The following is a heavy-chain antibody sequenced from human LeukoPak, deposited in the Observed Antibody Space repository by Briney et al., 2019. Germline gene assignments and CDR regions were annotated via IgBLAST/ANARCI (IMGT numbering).Heavy chain of an antibody. V-gene: IGHV4-61*02. CDR1: GGSISSGSYY. CDR2: IYTSGST. CDR3: ARAKIVVVRSLGNWFDP. D-gene: IGHD3-22*01. J-gene: IGHJ5*02. Sequence: SETLSLTCTVSGGSISSGSYYWSWIRQPAGKGLEWIGRIYTSGSTYYNPSLKSRVTISVDTSKNQFSLKLSSVTAADTAVYYCARAKIVVVRSLGNWFDPWGQGSLVTVSA.